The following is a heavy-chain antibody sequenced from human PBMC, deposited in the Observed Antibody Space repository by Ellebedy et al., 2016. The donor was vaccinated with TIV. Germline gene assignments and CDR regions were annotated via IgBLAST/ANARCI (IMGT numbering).Heavy chain of an antibody. CDR3: ARIGDLNDFWSGPQDV. CDR1: GFSLSNARMG. Sequence: SGPTLVXPTQTLTLTCTVSGFSLSNARMGVSWIRQPPGKALEWLAHIFSNDEKSYSTSLKSRLTISKDTSKSQVVLTMTNMDPVDTATYYCARIGDLNDFWSGPQDVWGQGTTVTVSS. V-gene: IGHV2-26*01. J-gene: IGHJ6*02. D-gene: IGHD3-3*01. CDR2: IFSNDEK.